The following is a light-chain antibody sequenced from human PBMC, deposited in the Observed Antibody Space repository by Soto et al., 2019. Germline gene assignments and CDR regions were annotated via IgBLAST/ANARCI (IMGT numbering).Light chain of an antibody. V-gene: IGKV1-39*01. Sequence: DIQMSQSPSSLSASVGDRLTITCRASQGISTYVNWYQQKPGKATKLLIYAASTLQSGVPSRFSGSGSETDFTITISSLQPEDFASYSCQQNYSATWTFGQGTKVDIK. CDR1: QGISTY. CDR3: QQNYSATWT. J-gene: IGKJ1*01. CDR2: AAS.